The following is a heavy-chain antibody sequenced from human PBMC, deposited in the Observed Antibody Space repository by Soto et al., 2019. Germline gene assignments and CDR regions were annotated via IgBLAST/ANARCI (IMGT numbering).Heavy chain of an antibody. J-gene: IGHJ6*02. CDR3: TTAYYYDSSGYLDV. V-gene: IGHV3-15*07. Sequence: GGSLILSCAASGFTFGNACMNWVRQAPGKGLEWVGRIKSKTDGGTTDYAAPMKGRFTISRGDSKNTLYLQMNSLKTEDTTVYYCTTAYYYDSSGYLDVWGQGTTVTVSS. CDR1: GFTFGNAC. D-gene: IGHD3-22*01. CDR2: IKSKTDGGTT.